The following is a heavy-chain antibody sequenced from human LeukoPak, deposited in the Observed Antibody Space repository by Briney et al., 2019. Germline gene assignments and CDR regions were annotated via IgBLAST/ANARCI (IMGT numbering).Heavy chain of an antibody. J-gene: IGHJ4*02. V-gene: IGHV4-34*01. Sequence: SETLSLTCAVYGGSFSGYYWNWIRQPPGKGLEWIGEINHRGSTNYNPSLKSRVTISVDTSKKQFSLKLSSVTAADTAVYYCARGRTTYDYVWGSYCPPDYWGQGTLVTVSS. D-gene: IGHD3-16*01. CDR1: GGSFSGYY. CDR2: INHRGST. CDR3: ARGRTTYDYVWGSYCPPDY.